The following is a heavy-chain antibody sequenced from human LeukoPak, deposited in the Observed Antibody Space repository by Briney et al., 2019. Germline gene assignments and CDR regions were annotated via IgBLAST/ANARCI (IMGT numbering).Heavy chain of an antibody. Sequence: GLSLRLSCAASGFNFASYAMYWVRQAPGRGLEWVAYISYDGRDKYYVDSVKGRFFISKDSSMSTLYLDMNSLRPEDTALYYCVRDLYSRSPYFDVWGQGTLVTVSS. D-gene: IGHD2-21*01. V-gene: IGHV3-30*03. J-gene: IGHJ4*02. CDR3: VRDLYSRSPYFDV. CDR1: GFNFASYA. CDR2: ISYDGRDK.